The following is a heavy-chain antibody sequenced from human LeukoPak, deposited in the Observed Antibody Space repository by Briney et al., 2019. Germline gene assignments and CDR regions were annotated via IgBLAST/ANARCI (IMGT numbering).Heavy chain of an antibody. CDR2: IYHSGST. V-gene: IGHV4-38-2*02. D-gene: IGHD6-13*01. Sequence: PSETLSLTCTVSGYSISTGYYWGWIRQPPGKGLEWIGSIYHSGSTYYNPSLKSRVTISVDTSKNQFSLKLSSVTAADTAVYYCARGDREPGIAAAGTSHFDYWGQGTLVTVSS. CDR1: GYSISTGYY. J-gene: IGHJ4*02. CDR3: ARGDREPGIAAAGTSHFDY.